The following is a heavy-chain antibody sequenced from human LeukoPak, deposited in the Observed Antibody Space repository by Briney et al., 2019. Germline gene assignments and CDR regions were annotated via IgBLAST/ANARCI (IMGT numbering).Heavy chain of an antibody. V-gene: IGHV1-69*04. CDR3: ARGVTSGSYNYFDY. CDR2: IIPILGIV. D-gene: IGHD3-10*01. CDR1: GGTFTNYA. J-gene: IGHJ4*02. Sequence: GASVKVSCKASGGTFTNYAISWVRQAPGQGLEWMGRIIPILGIVNYAQKFQGRVTITADRSTSTAYMELSSLRSEDTAMYYCARGVTSGSYNYFDYWGQGTLVTVSS.